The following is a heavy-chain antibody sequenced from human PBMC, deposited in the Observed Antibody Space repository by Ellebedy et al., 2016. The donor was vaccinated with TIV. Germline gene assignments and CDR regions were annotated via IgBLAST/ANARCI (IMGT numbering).Heavy chain of an antibody. CDR3: ARRSRPFDY. D-gene: IGHD3-10*01. Sequence: ASVKVSCXASGYTFTSYDINWVRQATGQGLEWMGWMNPNSGNTGYAQKFQGRVTMTTDTSTSTAYMELRSLRSEDTAVYYCARRSRPFDYWGQGTLVTVSS. J-gene: IGHJ4*02. V-gene: IGHV1-8*01. CDR1: GYTFTSYD. CDR2: MNPNSGNT.